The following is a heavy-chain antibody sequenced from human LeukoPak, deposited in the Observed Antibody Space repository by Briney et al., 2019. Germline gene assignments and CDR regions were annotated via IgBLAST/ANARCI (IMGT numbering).Heavy chain of an antibody. CDR2: INTNTGNP. J-gene: IGHJ5*02. V-gene: IGHV7-4-1*02. CDR1: GYTFTSYA. D-gene: IGHD2-2*01. CDR3: AGGDYCSSTSCSIGTLIDP. Sequence: ASVKVSCKASGYTFTSYAMNWVRQAPGQGLEWMGWINTNTGNPTYAQGFTGRFVFSLDTSVSTAYLQISSLKAEDTAVYYCAGGDYCSSTSCSIGTLIDPWGQGTLVTVSS.